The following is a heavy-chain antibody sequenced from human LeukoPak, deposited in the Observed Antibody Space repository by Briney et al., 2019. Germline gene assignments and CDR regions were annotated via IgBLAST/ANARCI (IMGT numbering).Heavy chain of an antibody. D-gene: IGHD5-18*01. CDR2: INHSGST. CDR3: ARRRAAMVTNYYYGTDV. J-gene: IGHJ6*02. Sequence: PSETLSLTCAVYRGSFSGYYWSWIRQPPGKGLEWIGEINHSGSTNYNPSLKSRVTISVDTSKNQFSLQLSSVTAADTAVYYCARRRAAMVTNYYYGTDVWGQGTTVTVSS. V-gene: IGHV4-34*01. CDR1: RGSFSGYY.